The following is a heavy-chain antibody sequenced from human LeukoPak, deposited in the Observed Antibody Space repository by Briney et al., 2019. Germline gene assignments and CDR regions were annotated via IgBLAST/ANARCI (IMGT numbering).Heavy chain of an antibody. D-gene: IGHD3-22*01. CDR3: ARGTYYDSSGFFNWFDP. CDR2: IIPIFGTA. CDR1: GGTFSSYA. J-gene: IGHJ5*02. Sequence: ASVKVSCKASGGTFSSYAISWVRQAPGQGLEWMGGIIPIFGTANYAQKFQGRVTITADEPTSTAYMELSSLRSEDTAVYYCARGTYYDSSGFFNWFDPWGQGTLVTVSS. V-gene: IGHV1-69*01.